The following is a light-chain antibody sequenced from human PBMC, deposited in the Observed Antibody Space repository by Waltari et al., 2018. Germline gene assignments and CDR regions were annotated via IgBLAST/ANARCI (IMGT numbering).Light chain of an antibody. V-gene: IGLV1-47*01. CDR2: KSN. Sequence: QSVLTQPPSASGPPGQKVTISCSGGSSNIGGNYESWYQPLPGTAPKLLTYKSNQLPSGVPGRFSGSKSGTSASLAISGLRSEDEGHYYCAAWDDSLSNFVFGTGTKVTVL. J-gene: IGLJ1*01. CDR3: AAWDDSLSNFV. CDR1: SSNIGGNY.